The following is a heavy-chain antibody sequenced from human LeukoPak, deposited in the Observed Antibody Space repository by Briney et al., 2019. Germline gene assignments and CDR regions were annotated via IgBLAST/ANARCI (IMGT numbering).Heavy chain of an antibody. J-gene: IGHJ4*02. CDR1: GFTFNSYV. Sequence: GGSLRLSCAASGFTFNSYVMSWVRQAPGKGLEWVSAISGSGDSRYYADSVKGRFTISRDNSKNTLYLQMNSLRVEDTAVYYCAKVAHGNYWGQGTLVTVSS. D-gene: IGHD1-14*01. CDR3: AKVAHGNY. CDR2: ISGSGDSR. V-gene: IGHV3-23*01.